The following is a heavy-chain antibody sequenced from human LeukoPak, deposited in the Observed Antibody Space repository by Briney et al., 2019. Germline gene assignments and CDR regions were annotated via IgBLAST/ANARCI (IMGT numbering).Heavy chain of an antibody. V-gene: IGHV3-66*01. J-gene: IGHJ4*02. Sequence: QPGGSLRLSCAASGFTVSSNYMGWVRQAPGKGLEWVSVIYSGGSTYYADSVKGRFTISRDNSKNTLYLQMNSLRAEDTAVYYCARTTTYYDILTGYYSSGYFDYWGQGTLVTVSS. CDR2: IYSGGST. CDR1: GFTVSSNY. CDR3: ARTTTYYDILTGYYSSGYFDY. D-gene: IGHD3-9*01.